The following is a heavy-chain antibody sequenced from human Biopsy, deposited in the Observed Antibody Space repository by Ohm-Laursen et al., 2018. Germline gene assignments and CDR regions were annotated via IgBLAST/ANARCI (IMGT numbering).Heavy chain of an antibody. J-gene: IGHJ4*02. V-gene: IGHV1-24*01. CDR1: GYTLTALS. Sequence: ASVKVSCQVSGYTLTALSMHWVRQAPGRGLEWMGGFAPENGKTIYAQKFQGRITMTEDTSTDTAYMELSSLRSEDTAVYYCAADINVWNVNYWGQGTQVTVSS. D-gene: IGHD1-1*01. CDR2: FAPENGKT. CDR3: AADINVWNVNY.